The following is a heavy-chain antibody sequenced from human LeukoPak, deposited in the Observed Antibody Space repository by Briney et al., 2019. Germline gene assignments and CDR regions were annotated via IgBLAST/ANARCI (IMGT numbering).Heavy chain of an antibody. CDR1: GGSMSSSSYY. Sequence: SETLSLTCTVSGGSMSSSSYYWGWIRQPPGKGLEWIGSIYYSGSTYYNPSLKSRVTISVDTSKNQFSLKLSSVTAADTAVYYCATRGSSGWYPSTFIDYWGQGTLVTVSS. CDR2: IYYSGST. J-gene: IGHJ4*02. V-gene: IGHV4-39*01. D-gene: IGHD6-13*01. CDR3: ATRGSSGWYPSTFIDY.